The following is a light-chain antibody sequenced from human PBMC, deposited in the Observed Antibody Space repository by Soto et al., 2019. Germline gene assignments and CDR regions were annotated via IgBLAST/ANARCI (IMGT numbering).Light chain of an antibody. CDR3: LQDYNYPLT. CDR1: QGIRND. V-gene: IGKV1-6*01. J-gene: IGKJ1*01. CDR2: AAS. Sequence: AIQMTQSPSSLSASVGDRVTITCRASQGIRNDLGWYQQKPGKAPKLLIYAASSLXSGVPSRFSGSGSGTDFTLTISSLXPEDFATYYCLQDYNYPLTFGQGTKVEIK.